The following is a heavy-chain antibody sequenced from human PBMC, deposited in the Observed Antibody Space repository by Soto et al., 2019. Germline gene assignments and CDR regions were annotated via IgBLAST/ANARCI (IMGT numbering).Heavy chain of an antibody. Sequence: PGGSLRLSCAASGFTFSSYAMSWVRQALGKGLEWVSGISGSGDSTYYADSVKGRFTISRDNSKNTLYLQMNSLRAEDTAVYYCAKGVPGIAVAGTGYFQHWGQGTLVTVSS. J-gene: IGHJ1*01. CDR3: AKGVPGIAVAGTGYFQH. CDR1: GFTFSSYA. D-gene: IGHD6-19*01. CDR2: ISGSGDST. V-gene: IGHV3-23*01.